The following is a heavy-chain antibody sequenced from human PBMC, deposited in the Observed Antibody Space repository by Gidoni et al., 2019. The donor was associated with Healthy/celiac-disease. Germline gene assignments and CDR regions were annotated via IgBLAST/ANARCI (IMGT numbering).Heavy chain of an antibody. CDR3: AKDSREGYNYYVIGDY. Sequence: EVQLLESGGGLVQPGGSLRLSCAASGFTFGSYAMSWVRQAPGKGLEWVSAISGSGGSTYYADSVKGRFTISRDNSKNTLYLQMNSLRAEDTAVYYCAKDSREGYNYYVIGDYWGQGTLVTVSS. V-gene: IGHV3-23*01. CDR2: ISGSGGST. CDR1: GFTFGSYA. D-gene: IGHD5-12*01. J-gene: IGHJ4*02.